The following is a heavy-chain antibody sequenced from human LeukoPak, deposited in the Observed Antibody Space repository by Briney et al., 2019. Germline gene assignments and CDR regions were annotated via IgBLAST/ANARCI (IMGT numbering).Heavy chain of an antibody. CDR1: GESFSGYF. CDR2: INHSGSTS. Sequence: PSETLSLTCAVSGESFSGYFWNWIRQPPGKGLEWIGEINHSGSTSNHNPSLESRVTMSVDTSKNQFSLKLSSVTAADTAVYYCARKSGYARDYWGQGNLVTVSS. CDR3: ARKSGYARDY. D-gene: IGHD5-12*01. V-gene: IGHV4-34*01. J-gene: IGHJ4*02.